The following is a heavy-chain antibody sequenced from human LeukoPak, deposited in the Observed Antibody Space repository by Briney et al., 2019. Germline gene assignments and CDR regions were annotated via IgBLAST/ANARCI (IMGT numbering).Heavy chain of an antibody. CDR2: IYSGGST. CDR3: ARGGSYLSAFDI. Sequence: QPGGSLRLSCAASGFDFNNYVIHWVRQAPGKGLEWVSIIYSGGSTFYADSVKGRFTISRDNSKNTLYLQMNSLRAEDTAVYYCARGGSYLSAFDIWGQGTMVTVSS. V-gene: IGHV3-53*01. CDR1: GFDFNNYV. D-gene: IGHD1-26*01. J-gene: IGHJ3*02.